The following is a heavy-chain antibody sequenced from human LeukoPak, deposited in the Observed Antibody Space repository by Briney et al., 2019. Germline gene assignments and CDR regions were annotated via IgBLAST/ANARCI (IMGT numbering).Heavy chain of an antibody. D-gene: IGHD6-19*01. J-gene: IGHJ3*02. Sequence: GSLRLSCTNSGFTLKNYSMTWVRQAPGKGLELGSAIYPHGDPHYADSVKGRFTISRDNSKNSLYMQMETLRAEDTALYYCARAKLEPAGTGAFDIWGPGTVVTVSS. V-gene: IGHV3-23*01. CDR1: GFTLKNYS. CDR3: ARAKLEPAGTGAFDI. CDR2: IYPHGDP.